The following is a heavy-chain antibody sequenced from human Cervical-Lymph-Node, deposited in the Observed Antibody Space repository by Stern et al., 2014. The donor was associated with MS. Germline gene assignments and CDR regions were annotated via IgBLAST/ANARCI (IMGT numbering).Heavy chain of an antibody. CDR2: IIPIIGTA. CDR1: GGTFSSSD. Sequence: QVQLGQSGAEVQKPGSSVKVSCRASGGTFSSSDISWVRQAPGQGLEWMGGIIPIIGTANYAQKYQGRVTITADESTSTAYMELKDTAIYYCALGGFGHYFEYWGQGTLVTVSS. CDR3: ALGGFGHYFEY. J-gene: IGHJ4*02. D-gene: IGHD3-10*01. V-gene: IGHV1-69*01.